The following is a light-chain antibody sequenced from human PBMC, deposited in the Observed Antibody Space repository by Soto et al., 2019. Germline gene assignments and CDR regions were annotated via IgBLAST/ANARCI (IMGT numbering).Light chain of an antibody. CDR2: ATS. V-gene: IGKV1-39*01. Sequence: DIQIAQSPSPLSASVVDRVTITCPASQNVAHFLNWYQQKPGKAPKLLIYATSSLHSGVPSRFSGSGFGTDFTLTISSLQTEDFATYYCQQNYSPPPITFGQGTRLEIK. CDR3: QQNYSPPPIT. CDR1: QNVAHF. J-gene: IGKJ5*01.